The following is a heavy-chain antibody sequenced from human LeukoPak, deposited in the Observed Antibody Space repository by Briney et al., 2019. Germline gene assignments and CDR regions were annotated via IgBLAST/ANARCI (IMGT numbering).Heavy chain of an antibody. D-gene: IGHD6-19*01. J-gene: IGHJ4*02. CDR1: GFTFSSYA. Sequence: GRSLRLSCAASGFTFSSYAMHWVRQAPGKGLEWVAVISYDGSNKYYADSVKGRFTISRDNSKNTLYLQMNSLRAEDTAVYYCARDRHRSGWIGYWGQGTLVTVSS. V-gene: IGHV3-30*04. CDR2: ISYDGSNK. CDR3: ARDRHRSGWIGY.